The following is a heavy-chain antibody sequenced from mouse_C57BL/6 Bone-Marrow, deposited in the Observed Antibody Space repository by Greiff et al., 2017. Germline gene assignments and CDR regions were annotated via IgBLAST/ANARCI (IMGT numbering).Heavy chain of an antibody. Sequence: EVKLMESGPGLVKPSQSLSLTCSVTGYSITSGYYWNWIRQFPGNKLEWMGYISYDGSNNYNPSLKNLISITRDTSTNQFFLKLNSVTTEDTATYYCARSYYSNYGGYFDVWGTGTTVTVSS. J-gene: IGHJ1*03. V-gene: IGHV3-6*01. CDR3: ARSYYSNYGGYFDV. CDR2: ISYDGSN. CDR1: GYSITSGYY. D-gene: IGHD2-5*01.